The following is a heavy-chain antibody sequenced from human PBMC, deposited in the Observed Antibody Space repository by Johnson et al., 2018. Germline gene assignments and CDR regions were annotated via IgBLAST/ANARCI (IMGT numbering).Heavy chain of an antibody. CDR3: ASELSLGY. Sequence: VQLQESGGGLVQPGGSLRLSCVASGFTFSIYWMYWVRQAPGKGLVWVSRIKNDGSSTGYADSVKGRFTISRDNARNTLYLQMNSLRAEDTAVYYCASELSLGYWGRGTLVTVSS. CDR2: IKNDGSST. CDR1: GFTFSIYW. V-gene: IGHV3-74*01. J-gene: IGHJ4*02.